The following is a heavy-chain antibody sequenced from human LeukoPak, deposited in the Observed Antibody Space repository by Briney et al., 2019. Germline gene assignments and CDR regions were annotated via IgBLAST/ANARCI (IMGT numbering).Heavy chain of an antibody. Sequence: GGSLRLSCAGSGFIFSDFYMNGIRQAPGKGLEWVAYISSSGSTIYYADSLKGRFTISRDNANNSLVLQMNSLRAEDTAVYYCARLITGTLAPDASDIWGQGTMVTVSS. J-gene: IGHJ3*02. V-gene: IGHV3-11*04. CDR2: ISSSGSTI. CDR3: ARLITGTLAPDASDI. CDR1: GFIFSDFY. D-gene: IGHD1-20*01.